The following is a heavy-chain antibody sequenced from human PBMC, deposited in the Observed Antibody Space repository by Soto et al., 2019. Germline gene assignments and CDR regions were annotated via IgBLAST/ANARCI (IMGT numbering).Heavy chain of an antibody. CDR2: INHSGST. CDR1: GGSFSGYY. D-gene: IGHD5-12*01. CDR3: AGDSGYVGYLFDY. Sequence: SETLSLTCAVYGGSFSGYYWSWIRQPPGKGLEWIGEINHSGSTNYNPSLKSRVTISVDTSKNQFSLKLSSVTAADTAVYYCAGDSGYVGYLFDYWGQGTLVTVSA. V-gene: IGHV4-34*01. J-gene: IGHJ4*02.